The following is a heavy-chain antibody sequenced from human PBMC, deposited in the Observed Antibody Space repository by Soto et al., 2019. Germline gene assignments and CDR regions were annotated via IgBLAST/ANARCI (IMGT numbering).Heavy chain of an antibody. Sequence: QVQLVQSGAEVKKPGASVKVSCKASGYTFTSYDINWVRQATGQGLEWMGWMNPNSGNTGYAQKFQGRVTMTKNTSISTAYMELSSLRSEDTAVYYCAREKYSGYYNYYYYYMDVWGKGTTVTVSS. CDR1: GYTFTSYD. CDR2: MNPNSGNT. D-gene: IGHD5-12*01. V-gene: IGHV1-8*01. CDR3: AREKYSGYYNYYYYYMDV. J-gene: IGHJ6*03.